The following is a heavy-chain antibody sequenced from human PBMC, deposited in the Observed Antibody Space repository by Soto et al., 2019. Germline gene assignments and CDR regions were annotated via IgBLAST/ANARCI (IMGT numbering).Heavy chain of an antibody. J-gene: IGHJ6*02. CDR2: FDPEDGET. D-gene: IGHD6-13*01. CDR1: GYTLTELS. Sequence: ASVKVSCKVSGYTLTELSMHWVRQAPGKGLEWMGGFDPEDGETIYAQKFQGRVTVTEDTSTDTAYMELSSLRSEDTAVYYCATDLRQQQLVLQDYYYGMDVWGQGTTVTV. CDR3: ATDLRQQQLVLQDYYYGMDV. V-gene: IGHV1-24*01.